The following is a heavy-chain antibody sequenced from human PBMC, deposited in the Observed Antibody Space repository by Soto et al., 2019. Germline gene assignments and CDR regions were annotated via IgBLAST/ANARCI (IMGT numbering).Heavy chain of an antibody. D-gene: IGHD4-4*01. Sequence: GASVKVSCKASGGTFSIYAISWVRQAPGQGLEWMGGIIPIFGTANYAQKFQGRVTITADKSTSTAYMELSSLRSEDTAVYYCARDTRTKVTTYYYYYYGMDVWGQGTMVTVSS. V-gene: IGHV1-69*06. CDR1: GGTFSIYA. CDR2: IIPIFGTA. J-gene: IGHJ6*02. CDR3: ARDTRTKVTTYYYYYYGMDV.